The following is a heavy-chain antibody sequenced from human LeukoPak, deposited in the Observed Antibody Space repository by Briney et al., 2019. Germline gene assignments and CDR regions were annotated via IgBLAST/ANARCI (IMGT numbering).Heavy chain of an antibody. D-gene: IGHD3-22*01. Sequence: SQTLSLTCTVSGGSISSGGYYWSWIRQHPGKGLEWIGYIYYSGSTYYNPSLKSRVTMSVDTSKNQFSLKLSSVTAADTAVYYCARVGVNDSSGYHIVYFDYWGQGTLVTVSS. CDR2: IYYSGST. CDR3: ARVGVNDSSGYHIVYFDY. J-gene: IGHJ4*02. CDR1: GGSISSGGYY. V-gene: IGHV4-31*03.